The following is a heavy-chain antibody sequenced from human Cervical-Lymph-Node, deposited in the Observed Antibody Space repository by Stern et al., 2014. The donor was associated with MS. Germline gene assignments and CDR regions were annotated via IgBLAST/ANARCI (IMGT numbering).Heavy chain of an antibody. Sequence: VQLVESCPGLVKSSQTLSLTCTVSGGSISSGDYYWTWIRQLPGKGLEWIGYIYYSGSTYYNPSLMSLVSISVDTSKNQFSLRLSSVTAADTAVYYCARRSSGYFDSWGQGTLVTVSS. V-gene: IGHV4-31*01. CDR1: GGSISSGDYY. CDR2: IYYSGST. J-gene: IGHJ4*02. D-gene: IGHD3-22*01. CDR3: ARRSSGYFDS.